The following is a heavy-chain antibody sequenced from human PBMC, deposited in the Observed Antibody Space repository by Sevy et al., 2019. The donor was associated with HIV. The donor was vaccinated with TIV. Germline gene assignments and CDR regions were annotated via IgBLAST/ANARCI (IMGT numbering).Heavy chain of an antibody. CDR2: ISASGGST. D-gene: IGHD3-3*01. J-gene: IGHJ5*02. Sequence: GGSLRLSCAASGFTFSSFAMSWVRQAPGKGLEWVAVISASGGSTDYGDSVKGRFTISRDNSKNTLYLQLNSLRAEDTANYYCAKDAAYFDFRSGYFVENWFDPSGQGTLVTVSS. V-gene: IGHV3-23*01. CDR3: AKDAAYFDFRSGYFVENWFDP. CDR1: GFTFSSFA.